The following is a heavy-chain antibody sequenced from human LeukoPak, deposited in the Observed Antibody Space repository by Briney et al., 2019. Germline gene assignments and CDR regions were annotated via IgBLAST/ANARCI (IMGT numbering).Heavy chain of an antibody. CDR2: ISYDERDK. CDR3: AKGVVAATNAAYYGMDV. Sequence: PGRSLRLSCAASGFTFSNYGMHWVRQAPGKGLEWVAVISYDERDKYYADSVKGRFTISRDNSKNTLYLQMNSLSPEDTAVYYSAKGVVAATNAAYYGMDVWGQGTTVTVSS. CDR1: GFTFSNYG. V-gene: IGHV3-30*18. J-gene: IGHJ6*02. D-gene: IGHD2-15*01.